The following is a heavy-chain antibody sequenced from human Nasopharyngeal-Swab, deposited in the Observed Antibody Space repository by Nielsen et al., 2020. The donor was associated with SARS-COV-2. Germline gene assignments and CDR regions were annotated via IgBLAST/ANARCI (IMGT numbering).Heavy chain of an antibody. CDR3: ARDWGIPEMGPDY. CDR2: IKSDGSGA. D-gene: IGHD3-16*01. Sequence: WIRQPPGKGLVWVSRIKSDGSGASYADSVKGRFTISRDNAKNTLYLQMNSLRAEDTAVYFCARDWGIPEMGPDYWGQGTLVTVSS. J-gene: IGHJ4*02. V-gene: IGHV3-74*01.